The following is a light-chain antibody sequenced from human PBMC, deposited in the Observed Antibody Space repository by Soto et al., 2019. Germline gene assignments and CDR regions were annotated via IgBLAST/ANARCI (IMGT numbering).Light chain of an antibody. CDR2: DVS. CDR1: SSNVGAYNY. CDR3: CSYAGNSLWV. V-gene: IGLV2-11*01. J-gene: IGLJ3*02. Sequence: QSALTQPRSVSGSPGQSVTISCTGTSSNVGAYNYVSWYQQYPGKGPRLMIYDVSKWPSGVPDRFSGSKSGITASLTISGLLAEDEADYYCCSYAGNSLWVFGGGTKLTVL.